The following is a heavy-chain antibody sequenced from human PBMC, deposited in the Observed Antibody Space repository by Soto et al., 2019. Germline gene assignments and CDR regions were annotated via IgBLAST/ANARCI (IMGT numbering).Heavy chain of an antibody. CDR3: ARGALDFDY. Sequence: QVQLVQSGGEVKKPGASVKVSCKASGYTFTYYAVTWVRQAPGQGLEWMGWISAYNGHTKYAQNLQGRLTLTTDTSTNSADMELRSLRSDDTAVYYCARGALDFDYWGQGTLVTVSS. CDR2: ISAYNGHT. J-gene: IGHJ4*02. D-gene: IGHD3-16*01. V-gene: IGHV1-18*01. CDR1: GYTFTYYA.